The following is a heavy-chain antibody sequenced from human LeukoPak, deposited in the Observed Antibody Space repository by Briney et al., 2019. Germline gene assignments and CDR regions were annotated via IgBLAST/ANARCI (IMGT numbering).Heavy chain of an antibody. V-gene: IGHV3-30*02. Sequence: PGGSLRLSCAASGFTFSSYGMHWVRQAPGKGLEWVAFIRYDGSNKYYADSVKGRFTISRDNSKNTLYLQMNSLRAEDTAVYYCAKGSYSSSWYPGFDYWGQGTLVTVSS. CDR2: IRYDGSNK. CDR3: AKGSYSSSWYPGFDY. D-gene: IGHD6-13*01. CDR1: GFTFSSYG. J-gene: IGHJ4*02.